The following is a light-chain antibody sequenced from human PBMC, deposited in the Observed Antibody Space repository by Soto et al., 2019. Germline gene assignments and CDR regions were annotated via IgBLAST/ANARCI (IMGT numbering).Light chain of an antibody. CDR3: QQLHSYPIT. CDR2: GAS. CDR1: QAMNTY. V-gene: IGKV1-9*01. Sequence: DNPLTQSPSFLSASVGDRVTISCRASQAMNTYIAWYQQRPGAAPKLLVYGASTLYTGVPSRFSGSESGAVFTLTISSLQPEDFATYYCQQLHSYPITFGQGTRLEIK. J-gene: IGKJ5*01.